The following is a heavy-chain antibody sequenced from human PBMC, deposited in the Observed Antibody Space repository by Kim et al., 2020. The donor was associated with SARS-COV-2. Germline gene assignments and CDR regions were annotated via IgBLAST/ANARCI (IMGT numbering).Heavy chain of an antibody. D-gene: IGHD3-9*01. CDR3: ATEGRGGYDILTGYYKHYYYGMDV. CDR2: FDPEDGET. Sequence: ASVKVSCKVSGYTLTELSMHWVRQAPGKGLEWMGGFDPEDGETIYAQKFQGRVTMTEDTSTDTAYMELSSLRSEDTAVYYCATEGRGGYDILTGYYKHYYYGMDVWGQGTTVTVSS. CDR1: GYTLTELS. V-gene: IGHV1-24*01. J-gene: IGHJ6*02.